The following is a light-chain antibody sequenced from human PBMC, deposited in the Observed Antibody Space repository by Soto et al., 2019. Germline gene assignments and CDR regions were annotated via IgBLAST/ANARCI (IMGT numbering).Light chain of an antibody. V-gene: IGKV1-39*01. CDR2: AAS. CDR1: QCISSY. Sequence: DIQITHSPSARSASVVDRVTITCLASQCISSYLNWYQLKPGKGPKLLINAASSLQSGVPSRFSGSGSGTDFTLTISTLQPEDFATYYCQKSYTAPLNFGGGTKVDIK. J-gene: IGKJ4*01. CDR3: QKSYTAPLN.